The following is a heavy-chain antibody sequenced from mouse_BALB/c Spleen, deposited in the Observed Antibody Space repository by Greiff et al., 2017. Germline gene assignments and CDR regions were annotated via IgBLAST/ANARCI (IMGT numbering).Heavy chain of an antibody. CDR2: ISYDGSN. CDR3: ARGGYPAWFAY. D-gene: IGHD3-1*01. CDR1: GYSITSGYY. J-gene: IGHJ3*01. V-gene: IGHV3-6*02. Sequence: ESGPGLVKPSQSLSLTCSVTGYSITSGYYWNWIRQFPGNQLEWMGYISYDGSNNYNPSLKNRISITRDTSKNQFFLKLNSVTTEDTATYYCARGGYPAWFAYWGQGTLVTVSA.